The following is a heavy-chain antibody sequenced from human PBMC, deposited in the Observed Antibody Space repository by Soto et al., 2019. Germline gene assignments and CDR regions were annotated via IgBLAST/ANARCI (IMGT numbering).Heavy chain of an antibody. Sequence: SVKVSCKASGGTFSSYSISWVRQAPGQGLEWMGGIIPIFGTANYAQKFQGRVTITADESTSTAYMELSSLRSEDTAVYYCAIEYRSWHPAHPIGYWGPGTLVTVSS. V-gene: IGHV1-69*13. CDR3: AIEYRSWHPAHPIGY. D-gene: IGHD2-15*01. CDR1: GGTFSSYS. J-gene: IGHJ4*02. CDR2: IIPIFGTA.